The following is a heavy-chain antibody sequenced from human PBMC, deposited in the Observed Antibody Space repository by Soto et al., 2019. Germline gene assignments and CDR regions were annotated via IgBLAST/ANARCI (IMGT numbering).Heavy chain of an antibody. D-gene: IGHD2-15*01. V-gene: IGHV1-18*01. Sequence: QVQLVQSGAEVKKPGASVKVSCKASGYTFTSYGISWVRQAPGQGLEWMGWISAYNGNTNYAQKLQGRVTMTTDTATSTAYMELRSLRSDDTAVYYCARRGPLLRGVYCSGGSCCPDAFDIWGQGTMVTVSS. CDR2: ISAYNGNT. CDR1: GYTFTSYG. J-gene: IGHJ3*02. CDR3: ARRGPLLRGVYCSGGSCCPDAFDI.